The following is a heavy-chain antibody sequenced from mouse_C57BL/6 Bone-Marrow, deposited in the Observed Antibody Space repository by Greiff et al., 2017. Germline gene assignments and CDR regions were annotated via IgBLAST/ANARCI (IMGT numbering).Heavy chain of an antibody. J-gene: IGHJ4*01. V-gene: IGHV14-4*01. Sequence: VQLQQSGAELVRPGASVKLSCTASGFNIKDAYMHWVKQRPEQGLEWIGWIDPENGDTEYASKFQGKATITADTSSNTAYLQLSSLTSEDTAVYYCTTPIVRYAMDYWGQGTSVTVSS. D-gene: IGHD2-5*01. CDR2: IDPENGDT. CDR3: TTPIVRYAMDY. CDR1: GFNIKDAY.